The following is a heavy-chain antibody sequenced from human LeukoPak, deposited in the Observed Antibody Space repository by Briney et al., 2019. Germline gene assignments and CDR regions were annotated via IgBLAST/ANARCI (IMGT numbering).Heavy chain of an antibody. CDR1: GGSISSYY. CDR3: AREDSGSYSV. V-gene: IGHV4-59*01. D-gene: IGHD1-26*01. Sequence: SETLSLTCIVSGGSISSYYWSWIRQPPGKGLEWIGYIYYSGSTNYNPSLKSRVTISVDTSKNQFSLKLSSVTAADTAVYYCAREDSGSYSVWGQGTLVTVSS. J-gene: IGHJ4*02. CDR2: IYYSGST.